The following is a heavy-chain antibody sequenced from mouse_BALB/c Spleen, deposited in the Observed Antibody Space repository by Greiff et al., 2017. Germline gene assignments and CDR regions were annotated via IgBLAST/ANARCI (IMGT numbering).Heavy chain of an antibody. J-gene: IGHJ2*01. D-gene: IGHD2-1*01. CDR3: ARSLYGNYEAYFDY. CDR1: GYTFTDYW. V-gene: IGHV1-69*01. CDR2: IDTSDSYT. Sequence: QVQLQQPGAELVMPGASVKMSCKASGYTFTDYWMHWVKQRPGQGLEWIGAIDTSDSYTSYNQKFKGKATLTVDESSSTAYMQLSSLTSEDSAVYYCARSLYGNYEAYFDYWGQGTTLTVSS.